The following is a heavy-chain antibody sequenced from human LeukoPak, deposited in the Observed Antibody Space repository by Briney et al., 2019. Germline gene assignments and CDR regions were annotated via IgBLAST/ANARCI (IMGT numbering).Heavy chain of an antibody. CDR1: GGSISSYY. Sequence: SETLSLTCTVSGGSISSYYWSWIRQPPGKGLEWIGYIYYSGSTNYNPSLKSRVTISVDTSKNQFSLKLSSVTAADTAVYYCARVGCSSTSCHDAFDIWGQGTMVTVSS. D-gene: IGHD2-2*01. V-gene: IGHV4-59*01. J-gene: IGHJ3*02. CDR3: ARVGCSSTSCHDAFDI. CDR2: IYYSGST.